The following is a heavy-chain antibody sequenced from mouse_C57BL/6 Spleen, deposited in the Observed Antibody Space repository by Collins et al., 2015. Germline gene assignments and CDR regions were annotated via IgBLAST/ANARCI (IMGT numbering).Heavy chain of an antibody. V-gene: IGHV10-1*01. CDR2: IRSKSNNYAT. J-gene: IGHJ4*01. CDR3: VRHENDGYWSMDY. Sequence: QLVESGGGLVQPKGSLKLSCAASGFSFNTYAMNWVRQAPGKGLEWVARIRSKSNNYATYYADSVKDRFTISRDDSESMLYLQMNNLKTEDTAMYYCVRHENDGYWSMDYWGQGTSVTVSS. CDR1: GFSFNTYA. D-gene: IGHD2-3*01.